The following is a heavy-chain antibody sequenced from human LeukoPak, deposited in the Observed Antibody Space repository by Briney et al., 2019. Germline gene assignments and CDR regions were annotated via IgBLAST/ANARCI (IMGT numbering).Heavy chain of an antibody. D-gene: IGHD2-15*01. V-gene: IGHV5-51*01. J-gene: IGHJ4*02. CDR2: VYPGDSDT. Sequence: GESLKISCKGSGYSFTSYWIGWVRQMPGKGLEWMGIVYPGDSDTRYNPSFQGQVTISADKSISTAYLQWSSLKASDTAMYYCSVLEIYCSGGSCYPDYFDYWGQGTLVTVSS. CDR1: GYSFTSYW. CDR3: SVLEIYCSGGSCYPDYFDY.